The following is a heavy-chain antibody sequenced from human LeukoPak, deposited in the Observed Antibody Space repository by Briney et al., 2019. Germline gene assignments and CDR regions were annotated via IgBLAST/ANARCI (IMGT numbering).Heavy chain of an antibody. D-gene: IGHD1-1*01. CDR2: ISGSASGGT. J-gene: IGHJ4*02. V-gene: IGHV3-23*01. CDR1: GFPFSTND. CDR3: AKVKTHWYFDN. Sequence: GGSLRLSCAASGFPFSTNDMSWVRQAPGKGLEWASAISGSASGGTTYEDSVKGRFTISRDNSKGTMYLQMNSLRAEDTAVYYCAKVKTHWYFDNWGRGTLVTVSS.